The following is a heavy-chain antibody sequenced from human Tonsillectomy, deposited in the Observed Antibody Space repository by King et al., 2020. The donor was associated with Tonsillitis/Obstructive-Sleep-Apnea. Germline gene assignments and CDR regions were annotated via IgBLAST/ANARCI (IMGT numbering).Heavy chain of an antibody. CDR2: IRSKAYGGTT. J-gene: IGHJ5*02. D-gene: IGHD3-22*01. CDR3: TRVAYYYDSSGYEGWFDP. V-gene: IGHV3-49*04. Sequence: VQLVESGGGLVQPGRSLRLSCTASGFTFGDYAMSWVRQAPGKGLEWVCFIRSKAYGGTTEYAASVKGRFTISRDDSKSIAYLQMNSLKTEDTAVYYCTRVAYYYDSSGYEGWFDPWGQGTLVTVSS. CDR1: GFTFGDYA.